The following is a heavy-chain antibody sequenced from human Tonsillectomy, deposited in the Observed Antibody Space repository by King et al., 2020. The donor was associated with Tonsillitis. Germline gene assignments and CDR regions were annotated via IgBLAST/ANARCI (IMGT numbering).Heavy chain of an antibody. V-gene: IGHV4-59*08. CDR1: GDSISSYY. CDR3: ARHNKVADGAFDI. D-gene: IGHD6-19*01. J-gene: IGHJ3*02. CDR2: IYNSGST. Sequence: QLQESGPGLVKPSETLSLTCTVSGDSISSYYWSWIRQPPEKGLEGSGYIYNSGSTNYNPSLKSRVTISLHTSKNQFSLKLSSVTATDTAVYYCARHNKVADGAFDIWGQGTMVTVSS.